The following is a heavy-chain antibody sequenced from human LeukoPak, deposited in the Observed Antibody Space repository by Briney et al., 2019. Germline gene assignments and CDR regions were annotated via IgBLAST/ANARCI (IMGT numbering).Heavy chain of an antibody. CDR3: AREGAVPGIDP. CDR1: GYSITSGFT. V-gene: IGHV4-38-2*02. CDR2: ISHSGTT. Sequence: SETLSLTCAVSGYSITSGFTWGWIRQPPGKGLEWIGTISHSGTTDYKSTLESRLTISMDTSKNLFSLRLTSVTAADTAVYYCAREGAVPGIDPWGQGTLVTVSS. D-gene: IGHD3-16*01. J-gene: IGHJ5*02.